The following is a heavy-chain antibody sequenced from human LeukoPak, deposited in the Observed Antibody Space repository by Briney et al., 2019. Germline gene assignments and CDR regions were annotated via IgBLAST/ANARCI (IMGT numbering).Heavy chain of an antibody. J-gene: IGHJ4*02. CDR3: ASSTIFGYYFDY. CDR1: GGSISSYY. D-gene: IGHD3-3*01. V-gene: IGHV4-59*01. Sequence: SETLSLTCTVSGGSISSYYWSWIRQPPGKGLEWIGYIYYGGSTNYNPSLKSRVTISVDMSKNQFSLKLSSVTAADTAVYYCASSTIFGYYFDYWGQGTLVTVSS. CDR2: IYYGGST.